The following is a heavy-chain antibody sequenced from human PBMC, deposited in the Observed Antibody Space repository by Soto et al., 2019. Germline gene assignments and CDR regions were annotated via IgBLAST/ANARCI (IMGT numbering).Heavy chain of an antibody. CDR2: ISSSSSYI. Sequence: EVQLVESGGGLVKPGGSLRLSCAASGFTFSTYSMNWVRQAPGKGLEWVSSISSSSSYIYYADSVKGRFTISSDNATNSLYLQMNSLRAEDTAVYYCAREEGHSGYDLWGQGTLVTVSS. V-gene: IGHV3-21*01. CDR1: GFTFSTYS. D-gene: IGHD5-12*01. CDR3: AREEGHSGYDL. J-gene: IGHJ4*02.